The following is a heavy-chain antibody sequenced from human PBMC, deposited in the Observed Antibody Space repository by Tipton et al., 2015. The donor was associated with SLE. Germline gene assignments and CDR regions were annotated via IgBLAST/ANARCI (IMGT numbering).Heavy chain of an antibody. CDR3: ARQRLQPGGDYFDY. V-gene: IGHV4-31*03. D-gene: IGHD4-11*01. CDR2: IYYSGST. J-gene: IGHJ4*02. CDR1: GGSIGSGSYY. Sequence: TLSLTCTVSGGSIGSGSYYWSWIRQHPGKGLEWVGYIYYSGSTYNNPSLKSRVSVSVDTSKTQFSLKLSSVTAADTAVYYCARQRLQPGGDYFDYWGQGTLVTVSS.